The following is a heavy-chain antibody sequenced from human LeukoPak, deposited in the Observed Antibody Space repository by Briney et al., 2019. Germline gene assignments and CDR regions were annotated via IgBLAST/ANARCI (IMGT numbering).Heavy chain of an antibody. CDR3: ARDSGERGSGSYLIAY. CDR2: INPNSGGT. CDR1: GYTFTGYY. V-gene: IGHV1-2*02. D-gene: IGHD3-10*01. J-gene: IGHJ4*02. Sequence: ASVKVSCKASGYTFTGYYMDWVRQAPGQGLEWMGWINPNSGGTNYAQKFQGRVTMTRDTSISTAYMELSRLRSDDTAVYYCARDSGERGSGSYLIAYWGQGTLVTVSS.